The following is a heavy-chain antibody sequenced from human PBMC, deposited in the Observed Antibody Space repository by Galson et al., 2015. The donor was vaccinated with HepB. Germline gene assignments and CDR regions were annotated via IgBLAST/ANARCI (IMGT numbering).Heavy chain of an antibody. CDR2: IDNSGSKT. V-gene: IGHV3-11*06. D-gene: IGHD6-13*01. CDR3: ARGSAAGTWGDGMGV. Sequence: SLRLSCAASGFTFTDYYMSWVRQAPGKGLEWLSYIDNSGSKTNYEDAVKGRFTISRDNAKNSLYLQMNSLRPEETAVYYCARGSAAGTWGDGMGVWGQGTTVRVSS. CDR1: GFTFTDYY. J-gene: IGHJ6*02.